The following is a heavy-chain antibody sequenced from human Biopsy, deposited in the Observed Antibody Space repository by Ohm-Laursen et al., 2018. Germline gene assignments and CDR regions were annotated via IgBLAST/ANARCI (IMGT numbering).Heavy chain of an antibody. D-gene: IGHD3-10*01. CDR3: AKGRSGGTGHGNWFDP. Sequence: SLRLSCSATGFTFSVYAMSWVCLGPEKGLEWVSVVTGSGRCKYYTDSVKGRFSISRDNSKNTLYLQMNSLRVEDTAVYCCAKGRSGGTGHGNWFDPWGQGTLVIVSS. CDR1: GFTFSVYA. V-gene: IGHV3-23*01. J-gene: IGHJ5*02. CDR2: VTGSGRCK.